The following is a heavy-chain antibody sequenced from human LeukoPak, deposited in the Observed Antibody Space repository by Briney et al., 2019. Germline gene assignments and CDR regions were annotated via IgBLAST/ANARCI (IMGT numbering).Heavy chain of an antibody. CDR3: AKDLGHSGSYPFFDY. CDR2: IRGSGGSI. CDR1: GFTFSGYV. V-gene: IGHV3-23*01. D-gene: IGHD1-26*01. Sequence: GGSLRLSCAASGFTFSGYVIHWVRQAPGKGLEWVSTIRGSGGSIHYADSVKGRFTISRDNSKNTLFLQMNSLRAEDTAVYYCAKDLGHSGSYPFFDYWGQGTLVTVSS. J-gene: IGHJ4*02.